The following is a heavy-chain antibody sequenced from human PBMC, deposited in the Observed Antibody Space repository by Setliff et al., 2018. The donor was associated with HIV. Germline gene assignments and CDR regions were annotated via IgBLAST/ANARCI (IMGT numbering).Heavy chain of an antibody. D-gene: IGHD6-19*01. CDR1: GGSISSSSHY. CDR2: IYYTGST. Sequence: PSETLSLTCTVSGGSISSSSHYWGWSRQSPGKGLEWIGSIYYTGSTYDNPSLKSRVTISLDTSKNQFSLKLSSLTAADTAVYYCASSSGWYGAAQFDPWGQGTRVTVSS. CDR3: ASSSGWYGAAQFDP. J-gene: IGHJ5*02. V-gene: IGHV4-39*07.